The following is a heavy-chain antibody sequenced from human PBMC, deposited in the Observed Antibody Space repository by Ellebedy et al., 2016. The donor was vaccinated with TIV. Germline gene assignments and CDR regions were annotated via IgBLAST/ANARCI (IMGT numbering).Heavy chain of an antibody. CDR2: IIPILGIA. J-gene: IGHJ5*02. Sequence: ASVKVSCKASGGTFSSYAISWVRQAPGQGLEWMGRIIPILGIANYAQKFQGRVTITAHKSTSTAYMELSSLRSEDTAVYYCATSLFGEDLPWGQGTLVTVSS. V-gene: IGHV1-69*04. CDR1: GGTFSSYA. CDR3: ATSLFGEDLP. D-gene: IGHD3-10*02.